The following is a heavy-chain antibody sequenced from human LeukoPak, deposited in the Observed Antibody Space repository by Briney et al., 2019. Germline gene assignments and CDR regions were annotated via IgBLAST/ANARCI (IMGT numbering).Heavy chain of an antibody. J-gene: IGHJ3*01. Sequence: SETLSLTCTVSGGSISSGSYYWSWIRQPAGKGLEWIGRIYTSGSTNYNPSLKSRVTISVDTSKNQFSLKLSSVTAADTAVYYCAKDPFAFRLGAFDSWGQGTMVTVSS. V-gene: IGHV4-61*02. CDR3: AKDPFAFRLGAFDS. CDR1: GGSISSGSYY. CDR2: IYTSGST. D-gene: IGHD3-16*01.